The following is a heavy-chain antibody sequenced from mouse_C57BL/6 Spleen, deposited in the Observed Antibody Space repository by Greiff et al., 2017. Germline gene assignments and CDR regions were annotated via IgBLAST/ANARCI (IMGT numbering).Heavy chain of an antibody. CDR3: ARFTVGRDY. D-gene: IGHD1-1*01. CDR2: IYPGSGST. Sequence: QVQLQQSGAELVKPGASVKMSCKASGYTFTSYWITWVKQRPGQGLEWIGDIYPGSGSTNYNEKFKSKATLTVDTSSSTAYMQLSSLTSEDSVVYYCARFTVGRDYWGQGTTLTVSS. V-gene: IGHV1-55*01. J-gene: IGHJ2*01. CDR1: GYTFTSYW.